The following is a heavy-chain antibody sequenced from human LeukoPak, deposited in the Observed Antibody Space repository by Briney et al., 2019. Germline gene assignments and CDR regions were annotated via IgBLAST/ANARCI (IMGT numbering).Heavy chain of an antibody. D-gene: IGHD2-2*01. V-gene: IGHV4-4*07. Sequence: SETLSLTCTVSGGSISNDYWSWIRQPAGKGLEWVGRIHTSGSTYYDPSLKSRVTMSLDTSKNQLSLKLTSMTAADTAVYYCARRAYAFDAFDIWGQGTMVTVSS. J-gene: IGHJ3*02. CDR1: GGSISNDY. CDR2: IHTSGST. CDR3: ARRAYAFDAFDI.